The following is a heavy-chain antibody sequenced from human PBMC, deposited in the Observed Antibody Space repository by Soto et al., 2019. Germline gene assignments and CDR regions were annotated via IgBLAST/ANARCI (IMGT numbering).Heavy chain of an antibody. CDR2: IYYSGST. D-gene: IGHD1-26*01. V-gene: IGHV4-39*01. J-gene: IGHJ5*02. Sequence: QLQLQESGPGLVKPSETLSLTCTVSGASISSSNYYWGWIRQHPGKVLEWIGRIYYSGSTYYNPSLKSRVTISVDTSKNQFSLKLSSVTAADTAVYYCATQEVGGSYVYTFDPWGQGTLVTVSS. CDR3: ATQEVGGSYVYTFDP. CDR1: GASISSSNYY.